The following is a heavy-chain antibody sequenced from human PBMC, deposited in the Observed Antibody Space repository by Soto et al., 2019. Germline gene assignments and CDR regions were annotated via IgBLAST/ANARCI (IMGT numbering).Heavy chain of an antibody. CDR1: GGSISSYY. J-gene: IGHJ3*02. CDR2: IYYSGST. Sequence: SETQSLTCTVSGGSISSYYWSWIRQPPGKGLEWIGYIYYSGSTNYNPSLKSRVTISVDTSKNQFSLKLSSVTAADTAVYYCARPADVYCSSTSCYGGAFDIWGQGTMVTVS. D-gene: IGHD2-2*01. V-gene: IGHV4-59*08. CDR3: ARPADVYCSSTSCYGGAFDI.